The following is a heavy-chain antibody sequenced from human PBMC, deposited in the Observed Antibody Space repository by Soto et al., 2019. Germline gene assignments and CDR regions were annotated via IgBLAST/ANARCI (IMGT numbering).Heavy chain of an antibody. CDR1: GFTFSSYG. CDR3: AKQGRAYSSGYYIHSFRQYYFDY. V-gene: IGHV3-30*18. J-gene: IGHJ4*02. CDR2: ISYDGSNK. D-gene: IGHD3-22*01. Sequence: GGSLRLSCAASGFTFSSYGMHWVRQAPGKGLEWVAVISYDGSNKYYADSVKGRFTISRDNSKNTLYLQMNSLRAEDTAVYYCAKQGRAYSSGYYIHSFRQYYFDYWGQGT.